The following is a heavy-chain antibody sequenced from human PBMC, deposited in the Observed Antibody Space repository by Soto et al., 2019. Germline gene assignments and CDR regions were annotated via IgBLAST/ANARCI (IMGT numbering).Heavy chain of an antibody. Sequence: QVQLVQSGAEVRKPGASVKVSCKASGYTFTEYDISWVRQAPGRGLEWMGWISVYNDNRHYAEKVQGRVTLTIDKSTSTAYMEMRSLISDDTAIYYCARYRGDPYWYFDLWGRGTLVTVSS. D-gene: IGHD4-17*01. CDR1: GYTFTEYD. V-gene: IGHV1-18*01. J-gene: IGHJ2*01. CDR3: ARYRGDPYWYFDL. CDR2: ISVYNDNR.